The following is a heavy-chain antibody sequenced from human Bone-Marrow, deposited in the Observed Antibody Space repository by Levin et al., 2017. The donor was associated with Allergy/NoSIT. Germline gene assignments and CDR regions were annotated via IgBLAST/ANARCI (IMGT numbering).Heavy chain of an antibody. CDR1: GFTFRSYD. V-gene: IGHV3-13*01. CDR2: IGTAADT. CDR3: ARYNYAYNAFDI. J-gene: IGHJ3*02. D-gene: IGHD3-10*01. Sequence: GWSLRLSCAASGFTFRSYDMHWVRQATGKGLECVSTIGTAADTYYPDSVRGRFTITRDNAKNSLYLQMNGLSAGDTAVYYCARYNYAYNAFDIWGQGTMVTVSS.